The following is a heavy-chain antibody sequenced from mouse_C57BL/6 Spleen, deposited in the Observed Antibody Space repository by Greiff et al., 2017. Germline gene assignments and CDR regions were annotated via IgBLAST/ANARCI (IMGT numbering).Heavy chain of an antibody. CDR2: ISYDGSN. D-gene: IGHD1-1*01. V-gene: IGHV3-6*01. CDR1: GYSITSGYY. CDR3: ARESVLLPYAMDY. Sequence: EVKLMESGPGLVKPSQSLSLTCSVTGYSITSGYYWNWIRQFPGNKLEWMGYISYDGSNNYNPSLKNRISITRDTSKNQFFLKLNSVTTEDTATYYCARESVLLPYAMDYWGQGTSVTVSS. J-gene: IGHJ4*01.